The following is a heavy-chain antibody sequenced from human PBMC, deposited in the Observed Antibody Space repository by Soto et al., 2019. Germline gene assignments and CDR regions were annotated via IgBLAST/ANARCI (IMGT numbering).Heavy chain of an antibody. J-gene: IGHJ4*02. CDR1: GGSISRGDYY. CDR2: IYYSGST. V-gene: IGHV4-30-4*01. CDR3: AREGGYYRHFDY. D-gene: IGHD3-22*01. Sequence: SETLSLTCTVSGGSISRGDYYWSWIRQPPGKGLEWIGYIYYSGSTYYNPSLKSRVTISVDTSKNQFSLKLSSVTAADTAVYYCAREGGYYRHFDYWGQGTLVTVS.